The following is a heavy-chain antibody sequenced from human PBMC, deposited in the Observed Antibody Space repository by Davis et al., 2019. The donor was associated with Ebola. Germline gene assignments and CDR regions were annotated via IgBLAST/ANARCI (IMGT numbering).Heavy chain of an antibody. CDR2: IYHSVST. J-gene: IGHJ6*02. D-gene: IGHD3-3*01. Sequence: LRLSCAVSGGSISSGGYSWSWIRQPPGKGLEGSGYIYHSVSTYYNPSLKSRVTISVYRSKNQFSLKLSSVTAADTAVYYCARGGDGGDFWSGYYMGGRDYYYGMDVWGQGTTVTVSS. CDR1: GGSISSGGYS. CDR3: ARGGDGGDFWSGYYMGGRDYYYGMDV. V-gene: IGHV4-30-2*01.